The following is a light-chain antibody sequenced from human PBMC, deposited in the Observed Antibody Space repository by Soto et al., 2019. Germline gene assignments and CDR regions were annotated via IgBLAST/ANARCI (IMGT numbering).Light chain of an antibody. V-gene: IGLV4-60*02. CDR2: LEGSGSY. J-gene: IGLJ3*02. Sequence: QSVLTQSSSASASLGSSVKVTCTLSSGHSSYIIAWHQQQPGKAPRYLMKLEGSGSYNKGSGVPDRFSGSSSGADRYLSISNLQFEDEADYYFETWDGNTRVFGGGTKVTVL. CDR1: SGHSSYI. CDR3: ETWDGNTRV.